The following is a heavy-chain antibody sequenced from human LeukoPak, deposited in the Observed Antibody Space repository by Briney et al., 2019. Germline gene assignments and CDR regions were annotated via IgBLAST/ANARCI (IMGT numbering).Heavy chain of an antibody. D-gene: IGHD6-19*01. Sequence: WETLSLTCTVSGGSISRSYWSWVRQPPGKGLEWSGYIDNSGSTNYNPSLKSRVTISLDTPKSQFSLKLSSVTAADTAVYYCARAPLYSGGSGWSIYYFYAMDVWGQGTTVTVSS. J-gene: IGHJ6*02. CDR1: GGSISRSY. V-gene: IGHV4-59*01. CDR2: IDNSGST. CDR3: ARAPLYSGGSGWSIYYFYAMDV.